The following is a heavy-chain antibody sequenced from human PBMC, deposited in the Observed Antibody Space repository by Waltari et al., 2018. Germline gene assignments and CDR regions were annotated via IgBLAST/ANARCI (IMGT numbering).Heavy chain of an antibody. CDR2: MNPNSGNT. D-gene: IGHD3-3*01. CDR1: GYTFPSYD. V-gene: IGHV1-8*03. J-gene: IGHJ4*02. Sequence: QVQLVQSGAEVEKPGASVKVSCKASGYTFPSYDLNRVRQATGQGLEWIGWMNPNSGNTGYAQKFQGRVTITRNTSISTAYMELSSLRSEDTAVYYCARGDFWSGYYTDYWCQGTLVTVSS. CDR3: ARGDFWSGYYTDY.